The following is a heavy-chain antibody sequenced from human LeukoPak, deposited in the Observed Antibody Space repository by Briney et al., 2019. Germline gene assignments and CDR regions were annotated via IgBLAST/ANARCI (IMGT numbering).Heavy chain of an antibody. Sequence: GGSLRLSCAASGFTFSPYCMHWVRQAPGKGLVWVSRINSDGGSTNYADSVKGRFTISRDNAKNTLYLQMNSLRGEDSAVYYCARARGGAGFDYWGQGTLVTVSS. D-gene: IGHD3-16*01. CDR2: INSDGGST. CDR3: ARARGGAGFDY. CDR1: GFTFSPYC. J-gene: IGHJ4*02. V-gene: IGHV3-74*01.